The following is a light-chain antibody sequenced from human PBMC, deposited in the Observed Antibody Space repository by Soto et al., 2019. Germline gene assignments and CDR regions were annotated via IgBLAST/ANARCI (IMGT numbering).Light chain of an antibody. V-gene: IGLV2-14*01. CDR1: SSDVGAYNY. CDR3: SSYTSSNTWV. J-gene: IGLJ3*02. Sequence: QSVLTQPASVSGSPGQSITISCTGTSSDVGAYNYVSWYQQHPGRAPKLIIYDVSNRPSGVSNRFSGSKSGNTASLTISGLQAEDEADYYCSSYTSSNTWVFGGGTKVTVL. CDR2: DVS.